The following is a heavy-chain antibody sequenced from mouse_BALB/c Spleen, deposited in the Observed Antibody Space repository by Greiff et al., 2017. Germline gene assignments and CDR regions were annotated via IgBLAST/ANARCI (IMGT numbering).Heavy chain of an antibody. CDR1: GFTFSSFG. V-gene: IGHV5-17*02. CDR2: ISSGSSTI. CDR3: ARRGVVDYFDY. Sequence: EVQVVESGGGLVQPGGSRKLSCAASGFTFSSFGMHWVRQAPEKGLEWVAYISSGSSTIYYADTVKGRFTISRDNPKNTLFLQMTSLRSEDTAMYYCARRGVVDYFDYWGQGTTLTVSS. J-gene: IGHJ2*01. D-gene: IGHD1-1*01.